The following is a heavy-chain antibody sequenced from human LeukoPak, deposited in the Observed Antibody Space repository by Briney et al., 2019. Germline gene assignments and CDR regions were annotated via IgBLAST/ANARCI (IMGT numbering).Heavy chain of an antibody. CDR2: ISSSSSYI. CDR3: ARDDYGDYMDAFDI. V-gene: IGHV3-21*01. J-gene: IGHJ3*02. CDR1: KFTFNNYP. Sequence: GGSLRLSCAASKFTFNNYPMNWVRQAPGKGLEWVSSISSSSSYIYYADSVKGRFTISRDNAKNSLYLQMNSLRAEDTAVYYCARDDYGDYMDAFDIWGQGTMVTVSS. D-gene: IGHD4-17*01.